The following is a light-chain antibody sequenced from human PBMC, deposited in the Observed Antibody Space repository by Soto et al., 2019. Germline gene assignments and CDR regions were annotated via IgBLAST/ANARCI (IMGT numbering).Light chain of an antibody. CDR3: QQYTNFPLP. V-gene: IGKV1-5*01. CDR1: QSISSW. Sequence: DIQMTQSPSTLSASVGDRVTITCRASQSISSWLAWYQQKPGKAPKLLIHEASRLESGVPSRFSGSESGTEFTFPISGLNAKDSATNYCQQYTNFPLPFGGGTKVEI. J-gene: IGKJ4*01. CDR2: EAS.